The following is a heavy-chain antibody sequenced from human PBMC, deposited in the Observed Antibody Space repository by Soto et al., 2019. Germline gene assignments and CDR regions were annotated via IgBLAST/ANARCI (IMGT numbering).Heavy chain of an antibody. CDR1: GFTFSSYA. V-gene: IGHV3-30-3*01. CDR3: ARDARRAVADY. Sequence: SLRLSCAASGFTFSSYAMHWVRQAPGKGLEWVAVISYDGSNKYYADSVKGRFTISRDNSKNTLYLQMNSLRAEDTAVYYCARDARRAVADYWGQGTLVTVS. CDR2: ISYDGSNK. D-gene: IGHD6-19*01. J-gene: IGHJ4*02.